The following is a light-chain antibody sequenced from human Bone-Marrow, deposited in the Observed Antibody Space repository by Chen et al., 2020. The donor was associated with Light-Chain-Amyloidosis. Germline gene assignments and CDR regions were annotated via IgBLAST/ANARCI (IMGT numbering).Light chain of an antibody. Sequence: SYELTQPPSVSVSPGQTARITCSGDDLPTKYAYWYQQKPGQAPVLVIHRNTRRPSGIAERCSGNSSGATAKLPSSGVQGEDEGDYHCESADSRGTYEVIFGGGTKLAVL. J-gene: IGLJ2*01. CDR1: DLPTKY. V-gene: IGLV3-25*03. CDR2: RNT. CDR3: ESADSRGTYEVI.